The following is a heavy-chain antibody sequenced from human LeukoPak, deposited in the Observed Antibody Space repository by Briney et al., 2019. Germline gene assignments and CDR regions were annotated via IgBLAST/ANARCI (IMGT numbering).Heavy chain of an antibody. J-gene: IGHJ4*02. CDR2: ISYNGGST. V-gene: IGHV3-64D*09. Sequence: GGSLRLSCSASGFTLSSHAMHWVRQAPGKALEYVSAISYNGGSTYYANLVKDRFTISRDNSKNTLYLQMSSLRPEDTAVFYCVRRTGNYFDYWGQGTLVTVSS. CDR3: VRRTGNYFDY. D-gene: IGHD3/OR15-3a*01. CDR1: GFTLSSHA.